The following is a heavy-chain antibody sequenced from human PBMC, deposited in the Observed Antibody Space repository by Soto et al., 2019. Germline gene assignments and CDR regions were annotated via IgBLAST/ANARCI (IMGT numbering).Heavy chain of an antibody. V-gene: IGHV3-30-3*01. CDR1: GFTFSSYA. D-gene: IGHD3-3*01. J-gene: IGHJ6*02. CDR2: ISYDGSNK. CDR3: ASWIFGV. Sequence: QVQLVESGGGVVQPGRSLRLSCAASGFTFSSYAMHWVRQAPGKGLEWVAVISYDGSNKYYADSVKGRFTIARDNSKNTLYLQMNSLRDEDTAVYYCASWIFGVWGQGTTVTVSS.